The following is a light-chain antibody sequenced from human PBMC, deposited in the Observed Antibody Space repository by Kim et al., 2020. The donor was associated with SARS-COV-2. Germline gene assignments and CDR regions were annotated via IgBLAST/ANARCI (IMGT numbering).Light chain of an antibody. CDR2: GAS. CDR3: LQHNNYPLT. V-gene: IGKV1-17*03. J-gene: IGKJ4*01. CDR1: QAISNY. Sequence: DIQMTQSPSAMSASVGDRVTITCRASQAISNYLAWFQWRPGKVPKRLIYGASSLQSGVPSRFSGSGSGTEFTLTISNLQPEDFATYYFLQHNNYPLTFGGGTKVDIK.